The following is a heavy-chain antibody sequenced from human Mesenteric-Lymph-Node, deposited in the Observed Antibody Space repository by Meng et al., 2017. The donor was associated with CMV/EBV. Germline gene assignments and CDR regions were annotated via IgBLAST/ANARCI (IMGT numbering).Heavy chain of an antibody. D-gene: IGHD2-2*01. CDR2: ISGSGGST. J-gene: IGHJ6*02. V-gene: IGHV3-23*01. CDR1: GFTFSSYP. CDR3: AKDIAGYCSRTSCPITDYYFGMDV. Sequence: GESLKISCAASGFTFSSYPMSWVRQAPGKGLEWVSGISGSGGSTYYADSVKGRFTISRDNSKSTLYLQMNSLRAEDTAVYYCAKDIAGYCSRTSCPITDYYFGMDVWGQGTTVTVSS.